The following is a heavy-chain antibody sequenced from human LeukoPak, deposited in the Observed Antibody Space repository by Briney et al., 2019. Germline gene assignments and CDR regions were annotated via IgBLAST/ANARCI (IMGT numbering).Heavy chain of an antibody. D-gene: IGHD3-10*01. V-gene: IGHV3-23*01. CDR1: GFTFSSYA. J-gene: IGHJ4*02. CDR2: ISGSGGST. CDR3: AKVGLYGSGSYDY. Sequence: AGGSLRLSCAASGFTFSSYAMGWVRQAPGKGLEWVSAISGSGGSTYYADSVKGQFTISRDNSKNTLYLQMNSLRAEDTAVYYCAKVGLYGSGSYDYWGQGTLVTVSS.